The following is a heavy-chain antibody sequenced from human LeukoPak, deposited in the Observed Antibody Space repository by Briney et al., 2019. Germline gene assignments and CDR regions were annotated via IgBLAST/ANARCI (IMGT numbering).Heavy chain of an antibody. CDR1: GFTVSSSY. V-gene: IGHV3-53*01. Sequence: GGSLRLSCAASGFTVSSSYMSWVRQAPGKGLEWVSVIYSGGSTYYADSVKGRFTISRDNSKNTLYLQMNSLRAEDTAVYYCARAGSYYPFDYWGRGTLVTVSS. D-gene: IGHD1-26*01. J-gene: IGHJ4*02. CDR2: IYSGGST. CDR3: ARAGSYYPFDY.